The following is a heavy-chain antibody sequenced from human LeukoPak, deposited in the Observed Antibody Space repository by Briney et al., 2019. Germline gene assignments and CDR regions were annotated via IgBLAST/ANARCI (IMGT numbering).Heavy chain of an antibody. V-gene: IGHV1-24*01. D-gene: IGHD3-22*01. J-gene: IGHJ4*02. CDR2: FDPEDGET. CDR1: GYTLTELS. Sequence: ASAKVSCKVSGYTLTELSMHWVRQAPGKGLEWMGGFDPEDGETIYAQKFQGRVTMTEDTSTDTAYMELSSLRSEDTAVYYCATISFEVGGYSTNLRYDYWGQGTLVTVSS. CDR3: ATISFEVGGYSTNLRYDY.